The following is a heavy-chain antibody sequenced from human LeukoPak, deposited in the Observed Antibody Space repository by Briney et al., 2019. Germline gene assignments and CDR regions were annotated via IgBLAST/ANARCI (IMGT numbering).Heavy chain of an antibody. D-gene: IGHD1-7*01. Sequence: GGSLRLSCAASGFTFSSYSMNWVRQAPGKGVGWVSCISSSSSYMYYADSVKGRFTISRDNAKNSLYLQMNSLRVEDTAVYYCARAHNWKYGTFDYWGQGTLVTVSS. CDR3: ARAHNWKYGTFDY. V-gene: IGHV3-21*01. CDR2: ISSSSSYM. CDR1: GFTFSSYS. J-gene: IGHJ4*02.